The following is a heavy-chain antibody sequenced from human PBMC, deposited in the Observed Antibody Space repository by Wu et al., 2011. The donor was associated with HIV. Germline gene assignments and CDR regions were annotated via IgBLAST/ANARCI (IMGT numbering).Heavy chain of an antibody. CDR1: GYTFTGYH. J-gene: IGHJ5*02. CDR3: ARAPGGIVVIPADNWFDP. CDR2: INPNSGGT. D-gene: IGHD2-2*01. V-gene: IGHV1-2*02. Sequence: QVQLVQSGAEVKKPGASVKVSCKASGYTFTGYHMHWVRQAPGQGLEWMGRINPNSGGTNYAQKFQGRVTMTRDTSISTGYMELSRLRSDDTAVYYCARAPGGIVVIPADNWFDPLGPREPWSPSPQ.